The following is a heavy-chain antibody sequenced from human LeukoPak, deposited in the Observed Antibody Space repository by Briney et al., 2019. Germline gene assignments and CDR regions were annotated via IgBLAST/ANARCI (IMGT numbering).Heavy chain of an antibody. Sequence: ASVKVSCKASGYTFTGYYMHWVRQAPGQGLEWMGWINPNSGGTNYARKFQGRVTMTRDTSISTAYMELSRLRSDDTAVYYCARDPGIVGATSFDYWGQGTLVTVSS. V-gene: IGHV1-2*02. CDR1: GYTFTGYY. CDR3: ARDPGIVGATSFDY. CDR2: INPNSGGT. J-gene: IGHJ4*02. D-gene: IGHD1-26*01.